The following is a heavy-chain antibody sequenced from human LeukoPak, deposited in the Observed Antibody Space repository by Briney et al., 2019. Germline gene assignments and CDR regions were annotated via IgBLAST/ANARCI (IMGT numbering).Heavy chain of an antibody. CDR3: ARDHTYCSSTSCYRFPDY. D-gene: IGHD2-2*01. CDR1: GYTFTGYY. J-gene: IGHJ4*02. Sequence: ASVKVSCKASGYTFTGYYMHWVRQAPGQGLEWMGWINPNSGGTNYAQKFQGRVTMTRDTSISAAYMELSRLRSDDTAVYYCARDHTYCSSTSCYRFPDYWGQGTLVTVSP. CDR2: INPNSGGT. V-gene: IGHV1-2*02.